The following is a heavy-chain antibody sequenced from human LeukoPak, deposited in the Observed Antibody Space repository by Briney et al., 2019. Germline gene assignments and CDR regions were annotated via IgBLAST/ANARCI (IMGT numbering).Heavy chain of an antibody. CDR1: GFTVSSNY. Sequence: GGSLRLSCAASGFTVSSNYMSWVRQAPGKGLEWVSAFYSGGSKKYGDSVKGRFTISRDNSKNTLYLQMNSLRAEDTAVYYCARDLAYYDFSSTLDYWGQGTLVTVSS. D-gene: IGHD3-3*01. CDR3: ARDLAYYDFSSTLDY. J-gene: IGHJ4*02. V-gene: IGHV3-66*01. CDR2: FYSGGSK.